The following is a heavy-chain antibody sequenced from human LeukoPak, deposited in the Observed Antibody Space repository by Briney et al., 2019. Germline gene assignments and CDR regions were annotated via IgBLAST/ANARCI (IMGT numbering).Heavy chain of an antibody. J-gene: IGHJ3*02. Sequence: ASVKVSCKASGYTFTSYDINWVRQAPGQGLEWMGWISAYNGNTNYAQKLQGRVTMTTDTSTSTAYMELRSLRSDDTAVYYCASYGDPGWDAFDIWGQGTMVTVSS. V-gene: IGHV1-18*01. CDR3: ASYGDPGWDAFDI. D-gene: IGHD4-17*01. CDR1: GYTFTSYD. CDR2: ISAYNGNT.